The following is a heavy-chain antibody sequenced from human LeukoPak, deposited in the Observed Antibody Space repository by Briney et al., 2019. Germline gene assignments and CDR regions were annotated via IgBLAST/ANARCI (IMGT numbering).Heavy chain of an antibody. CDR3: ARVKPYSSGWFIGCYFDY. D-gene: IGHD6-19*01. CDR2: INHSGST. Sequence: SETLSLTCAVYGGSFSSYYWSWIRQPPGKGLEWIGEINHSGSTNYNPSLKSRVTISVDTSKNQFSLKLSSVTAADTAVYYCARVKPYSSGWFIGCYFDYWGQGTLVTVSS. CDR1: GGSFSSYY. J-gene: IGHJ4*02. V-gene: IGHV4-34*01.